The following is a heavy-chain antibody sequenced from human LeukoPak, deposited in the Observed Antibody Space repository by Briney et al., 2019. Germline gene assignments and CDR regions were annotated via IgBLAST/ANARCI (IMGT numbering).Heavy chain of an antibody. J-gene: IGHJ4*02. D-gene: IGHD6-19*01. Sequence: PSGALSLTLSVSWGSMCPFHWGLVRQPPGEGLEWTGYIYYSGSTNYNPSLKSRVTISVDTSKNQFSLKLSSVTAADTAIYYCARAVSGRFDYWGQGTLVTVSS. V-gene: IGHV4-59*08. CDR1: WGSMCPFH. CDR2: IYYSGST. CDR3: ARAVSGRFDY.